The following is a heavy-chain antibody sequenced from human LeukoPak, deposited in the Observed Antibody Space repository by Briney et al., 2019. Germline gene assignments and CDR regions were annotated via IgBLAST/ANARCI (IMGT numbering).Heavy chain of an antibody. D-gene: IGHD3-9*01. V-gene: IGHV1-2*06. CDR1: GYTFTGYA. CDR2: LDPNSGGT. Sequence: ASVKVSCKASGYTFTGYAMHWVRQAPGQGLEWVGRLDPNSGGTNYAQDFQGRVTITRDTSINTAYMELSRLRSDDTAKYYCTRDLTISGPIGIWGQGTWSPSPQ. CDR3: TRDLTISGPIGI. J-gene: IGHJ4*02.